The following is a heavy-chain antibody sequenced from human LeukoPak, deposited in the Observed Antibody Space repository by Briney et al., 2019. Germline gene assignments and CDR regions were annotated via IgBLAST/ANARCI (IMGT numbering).Heavy chain of an antibody. J-gene: IGHJ4*02. Sequence: PSETLSLTCSVSGGSISSSSYYWRWIRQPPGKGLEWIGSIYYSGSTYYNPSLKSRVTISVDTSKNQFSLKLSSVTAADTAVYYCARETIAAAVQFFDYWGQGTLVTVSS. CDR1: GGSISSSSYY. CDR2: IYYSGST. D-gene: IGHD6-13*01. CDR3: ARETIAAAVQFFDY. V-gene: IGHV4-39*07.